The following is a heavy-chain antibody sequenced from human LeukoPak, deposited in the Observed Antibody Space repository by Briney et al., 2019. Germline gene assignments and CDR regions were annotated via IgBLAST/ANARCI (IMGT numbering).Heavy chain of an antibody. D-gene: IGHD2/OR15-2a*01. CDR1: GFSFNDAW. Sequence: GGSLRLSCAASGFSFNDAWMNWVRQAPGKGLEWVSTISGSGANTYYADSVKGRFTISRDNSKNTLSLQMNSLRVEDTALYYCAKYSDSTGAHYFDYWGQGTLVTVSS. J-gene: IGHJ4*02. CDR3: AKYSDSTGAHYFDY. CDR2: ISGSGANT. V-gene: IGHV3-23*01.